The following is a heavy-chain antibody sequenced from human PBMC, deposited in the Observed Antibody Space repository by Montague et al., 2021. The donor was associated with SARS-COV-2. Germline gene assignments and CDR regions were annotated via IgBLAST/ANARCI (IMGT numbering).Heavy chain of an antibody. CDR2: IYYSGIS. CDR3: ASQSGSYYNYFDL. J-gene: IGHJ4*02. V-gene: IGHV4-31*03. D-gene: IGHD1-26*01. CDR1: GGSISSANYY. Sequence: TLSLTCSVSGGSISSANYYWSWIRQHPGKGLEFIGSIYYSGISFYNPSLKSRLTISVDTSKNRFSLRLSSVTAADTAIYFCASQSGSYYNYFDLWGQGTLVTVSS.